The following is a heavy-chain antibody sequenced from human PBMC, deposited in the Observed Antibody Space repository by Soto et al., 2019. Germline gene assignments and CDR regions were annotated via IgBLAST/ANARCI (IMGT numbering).Heavy chain of an antibody. D-gene: IGHD2-15*01. CDR1: GFTFEDQA. J-gene: IGHJ4*02. Sequence: QPGGSLRLSCVVSGFTFEDQAMHWIRQGPGKGLEWVSGINWNSATKGYADSVKGGFTISRDNAKNSLYLQMNSLRAEDTALYFCIKESTPGGLDYWGQGTLVTVSS. CDR2: INWNSATK. V-gene: IGHV3-9*01. CDR3: IKESTPGGLDY.